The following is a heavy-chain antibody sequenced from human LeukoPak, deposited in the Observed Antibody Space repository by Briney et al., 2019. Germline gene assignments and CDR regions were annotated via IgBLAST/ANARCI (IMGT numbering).Heavy chain of an antibody. D-gene: IGHD2-15*01. V-gene: IGHV3-21*01. CDR1: GFTFSSYS. J-gene: IGHJ4*02. Sequence: GGSLRLSCAASGFTFSSYSMNWVRQAPGKGLEWVSSISSSSSYIYYADSVKGRFTISGDNAKNSLYLQMNSLRAEDTAVYYCARAYCSGGSCYPFDYWGQGTLVTVSS. CDR3: ARAYCSGGSCYPFDY. CDR2: ISSSSSYI.